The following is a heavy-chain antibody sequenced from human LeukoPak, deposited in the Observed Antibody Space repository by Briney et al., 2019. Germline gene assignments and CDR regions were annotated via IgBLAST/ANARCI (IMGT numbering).Heavy chain of an antibody. V-gene: IGHV3-72*01. D-gene: IGHD3-22*01. CDR3: ARVGDYYDSRGYSTDAFDI. J-gene: IGHJ3*02. CDR1: GFSFSDHY. Sequence: GGSLRLSRAASGFSFSDHYMDWVRQAPGKGLEWVGRIRNRAKSYTTQYAPSVKDRFTISRDESRKSLYLQMNSLKTEDTAVYFCARVGDYYDSRGYSTDAFDIWGQGTMVTVSS. CDR2: IRNRAKSYTT.